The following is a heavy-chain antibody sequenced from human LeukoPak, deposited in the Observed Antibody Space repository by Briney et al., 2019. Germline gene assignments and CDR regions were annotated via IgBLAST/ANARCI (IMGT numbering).Heavy chain of an antibody. CDR3: ARASSGYYLFDY. CDR2: IYYSGST. D-gene: IGHD3-22*01. J-gene: IGHJ4*02. V-gene: IGHV4-31*03. CDR1: GGSISSGGYY. Sequence: SETLSLTCTVSGGSISSGGYYWSWIRQHPGKGLEWIGYIYYSGSTYYNPSLKSRVTISVDTSKNQFSLKPSSVTAADTAVYYCARASSGYYLFDYWGQGTLVTVSS.